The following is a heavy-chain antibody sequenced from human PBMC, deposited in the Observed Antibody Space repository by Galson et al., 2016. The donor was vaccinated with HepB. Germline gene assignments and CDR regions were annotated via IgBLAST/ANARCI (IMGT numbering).Heavy chain of an antibody. J-gene: IGHJ6*02. CDR3: AKMPPLDLGMGDSSGYPHYGMDV. V-gene: IGHV3-7*03. CDR1: GFTFTRYW. Sequence: SLRLSCAASGFTFTRYWMSWVRQAPGKGLEWVANIAPDGSKNTYVDSVTGRFTISRDNSKNTLYLQMNSLRAEDTAVYYCAKMPPLDLGMGDSSGYPHYGMDVWGQGTTVTVSS. D-gene: IGHD3-22*01. CDR2: IAPDGSKN.